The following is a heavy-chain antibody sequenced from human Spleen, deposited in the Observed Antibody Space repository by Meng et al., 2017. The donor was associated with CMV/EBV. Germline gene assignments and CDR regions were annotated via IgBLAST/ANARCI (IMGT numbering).Heavy chain of an antibody. Sequence: GESLKISCTASGFTFSSSEMNWVRQAPGKGLEWVSYISSSVSTIYYADSVKGRFTISRDNAKNSLYLQMNSLRAEDTAVYYCARGTVGATMGWFDPWGQGTLVTVSS. CDR2: ISSSVSTI. V-gene: IGHV3-48*03. CDR3: ARGTVGATMGWFDP. D-gene: IGHD1-26*01. J-gene: IGHJ5*02. CDR1: GFTFSSSE.